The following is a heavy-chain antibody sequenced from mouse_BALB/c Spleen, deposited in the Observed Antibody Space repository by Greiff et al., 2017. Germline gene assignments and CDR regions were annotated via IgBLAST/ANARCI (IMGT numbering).Heavy chain of an antibody. CDR3: DREGIHYAMDY. J-gene: IGHJ4*01. CDR1: GFSLTGYG. V-gene: IGHV2-6-7*01. Sequence: QVQLKESGPGLVAPSQSLSITCTVSGFSLTGYGVNWVRQPPGKGLEWLGMIWGDGSTDYNSALKSRLSISKDNSKSQVFLKMNSLQTDDTARYYCDREGIHYAMDYWGQGTSVTVSS. CDR2: IWGDGST.